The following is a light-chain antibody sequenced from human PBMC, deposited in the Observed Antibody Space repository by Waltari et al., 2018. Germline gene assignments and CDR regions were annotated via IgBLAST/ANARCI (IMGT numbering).Light chain of an antibody. CDR3: SSYTSSRGVV. Sequence: QSALTQPASVSGSPGQSITISCTGTSSDVGGYHYVSWYQQHPGKAPKLMIYDVSNPASGVSNRVSVSKSGNTASLTISGRQAEDEADYYCSSYTSSRGVVFGGGTKLTVL. V-gene: IGLV2-14*03. CDR1: SSDVGGYHY. J-gene: IGLJ2*01. CDR2: DVS.